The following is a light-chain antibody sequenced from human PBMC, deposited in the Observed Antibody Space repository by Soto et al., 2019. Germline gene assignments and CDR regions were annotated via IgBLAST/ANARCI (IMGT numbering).Light chain of an antibody. CDR3: QHYNDWPT. CDR1: QVIGLK. CDR2: DAS. V-gene: IGKV3D-15*01. Sequence: EIVMTQSPAPLSVSPGERVTLSCRAIQVIGLKLAWYQHKPGQAPRLLFYDASTRATGLPDRFSGSGAGTLFTLSISSVQSEDFAIYYCQHYNDWPTFGQGTKVEIK. J-gene: IGKJ1*01.